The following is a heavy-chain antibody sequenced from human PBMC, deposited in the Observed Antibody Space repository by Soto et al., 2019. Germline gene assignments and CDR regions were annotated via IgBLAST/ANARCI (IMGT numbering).Heavy chain of an antibody. D-gene: IGHD6-13*01. V-gene: IGHV4-59*01. J-gene: IGHJ4*02. CDR1: GGSIRSYY. Sequence: QVQLQESGPGLVKPSETLSLTCTVSGGSIRSYYWSWIRQPPGKGLEWLGYIYYSGSTNYNPSLNSRVTLSVDTSKNQFSLKLRSVTAADTAVYYCAREGGDSSNWYIPGSLDYWGQGTLVTVSS. CDR3: AREGGDSSNWYIPGSLDY. CDR2: IYYSGST.